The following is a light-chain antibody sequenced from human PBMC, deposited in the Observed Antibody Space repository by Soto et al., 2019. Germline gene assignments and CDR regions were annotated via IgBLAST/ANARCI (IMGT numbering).Light chain of an antibody. CDR2: GAL. V-gene: IGKV1-39*01. CDR3: QQTFSMPGT. J-gene: IGKJ1*01. Sequence: IQMTQSPSALSASVGDRVTITCRASQNVGSYLNWYQQKSGKAPTLLIYGALSLHREVPSRFDGGGSGTDFTLAINGLQPEDVATYYGQQTFSMPGTFGQGTKVEI. CDR1: QNVGSY.